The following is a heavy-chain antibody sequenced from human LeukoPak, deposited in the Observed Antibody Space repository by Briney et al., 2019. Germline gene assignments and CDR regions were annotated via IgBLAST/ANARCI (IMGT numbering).Heavy chain of an antibody. CDR1: GFTFSSYG. Sequence: GGSLRLSCAASGFTFSSYGMHWVRQAPVKGLEWVAVISYDGSNKYYADSVKGRFTISRDNSKNTLYLQMNSLRAEDTAVYYCHVGYCSSTSCRGFDYWGQGTLVTVSS. CDR2: ISYDGSNK. V-gene: IGHV3-30*03. J-gene: IGHJ4*02. D-gene: IGHD2-2*01. CDR3: HVGYCSSTSCRGFDY.